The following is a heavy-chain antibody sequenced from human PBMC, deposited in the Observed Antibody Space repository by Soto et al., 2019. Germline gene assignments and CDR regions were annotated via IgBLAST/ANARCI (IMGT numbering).Heavy chain of an antibody. J-gene: IGHJ4*02. CDR1: CGSINNNYYY. V-gene: IGHV4-39*01. CDR3: AGTTTAPLYY. D-gene: IGHD4-4*01. CDR2: ISRSGTT. Sequence: SETLSLTCTVSCGSINNNYYYWGWVRQPPGKGLEWIASISRSGTTYYNPSLKSRVTKSIDTSRNQFSLKPSSVTAADTAVYYCAGTTTAPLYYWGQGTLVTVS.